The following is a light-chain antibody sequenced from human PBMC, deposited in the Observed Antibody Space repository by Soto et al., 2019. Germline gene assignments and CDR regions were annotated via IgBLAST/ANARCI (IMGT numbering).Light chain of an antibody. Sequence: DIQMTQSPSSLSASVGDRVTITCQASQDISNYLNWYQQKPGKAPKLLIYDASNLETGVPSGFSGSGSGTDFTFTISSLQPEDIVTYYCQKYDNLCFGGGKKVEIK. CDR2: DAS. CDR3: QKYDNLC. J-gene: IGKJ4*01. V-gene: IGKV1-33*01. CDR1: QDISNY.